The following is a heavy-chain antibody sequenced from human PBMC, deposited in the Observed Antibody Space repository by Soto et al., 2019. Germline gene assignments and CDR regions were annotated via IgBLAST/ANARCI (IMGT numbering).Heavy chain of an antibody. CDR1: WDSIDGDF. CDR3: ARVWPGGHPYYHFTN. D-gene: IGHD3-3*02. Sequence: PSETLSLTCPVPWDSIDGDFCRFIQRPPGKALEWIGYMYYGGSTNYNPSLKGRGTISVDTSKNQFSLTLRSVTAADTAMYYCARVWPGGHPYYHFTNWGQGTLVTVSS. J-gene: IGHJ4*01. CDR2: MYYGGST. V-gene: IGHV4-59*01.